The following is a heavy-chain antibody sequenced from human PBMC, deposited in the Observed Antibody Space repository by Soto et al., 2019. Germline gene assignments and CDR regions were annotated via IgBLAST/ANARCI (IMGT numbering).Heavy chain of an antibody. J-gene: IGHJ5*02. D-gene: IGHD3-9*01. CDR1: GFTFSNAW. Sequence: EVQLVESGGGLVKPGGSLRLSCAASGFTFSNAWMSWVHQAPGKGLEWVGRIKSKTDGGTTDYAAPVKGRFTISRDDSKNTLYLQMNSLKTEDTAVYYCTTDYDILTGYTASWFDPWGQGTLVTVSS. CDR2: IKSKTDGGTT. CDR3: TTDYDILTGYTASWFDP. V-gene: IGHV3-15*01.